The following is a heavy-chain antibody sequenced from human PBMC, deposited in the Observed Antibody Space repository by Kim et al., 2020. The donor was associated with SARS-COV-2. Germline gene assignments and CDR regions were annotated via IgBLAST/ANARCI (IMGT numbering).Heavy chain of an antibody. CDR2: IIPIFGTA. Sequence: SVKVSCKASGGTFSSYAISWVRQAPGQGLEWMGGIIPIFGTANYAQKFQGRVTITADESTSTAYMELSSLRSEDTAVYYCARDGSIAAAGKMFGYFDYWGQGTLVTVSS. J-gene: IGHJ4*02. D-gene: IGHD6-13*01. CDR1: GGTFSSYA. CDR3: ARDGSIAAAGKMFGYFDY. V-gene: IGHV1-69*13.